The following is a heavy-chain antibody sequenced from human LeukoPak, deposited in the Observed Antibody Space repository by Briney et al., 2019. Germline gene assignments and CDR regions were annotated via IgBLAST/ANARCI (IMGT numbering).Heavy chain of an antibody. Sequence: GESLKISCKGSGYSFTSYWIGWVRQMPGKGLEWMGIIYPGDSDTRYSPSFQGQATISADKSFSTAYLQWSSLKASDTAMYYCARSPIEVVPAATNYYYYMDVWGKGTTVTVSS. D-gene: IGHD2-2*01. CDR3: ARSPIEVVPAATNYYYYMDV. J-gene: IGHJ6*03. CDR1: GYSFTSYW. CDR2: IYPGDSDT. V-gene: IGHV5-51*01.